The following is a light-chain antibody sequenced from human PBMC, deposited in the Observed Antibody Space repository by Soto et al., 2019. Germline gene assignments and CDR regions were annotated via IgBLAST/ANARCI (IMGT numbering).Light chain of an antibody. CDR2: AAS. V-gene: IGKV3-15*01. CDR1: QSVGRN. J-gene: IGKJ3*01. CDR3: QEYSKWPLFT. Sequence: EIVVTQSPGILSVSPGDRATLSCRASQSVGRNLAWYQQKPGQAHTLLIYAASTRATGLPDRFSGSGPGTDFTLTISRLQSEDFSVYYWQEYSKWPLFTFGPGTRVDIK.